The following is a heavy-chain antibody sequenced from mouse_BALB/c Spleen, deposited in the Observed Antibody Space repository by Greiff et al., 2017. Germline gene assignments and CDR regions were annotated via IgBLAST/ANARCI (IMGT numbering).Heavy chain of an antibody. J-gene: IGHJ4*01. CDR3: ARHEVLEDY. CDR1: GFAFSSYD. V-gene: IGHV5-12-1*01. Sequence: EVQGVASGGGLVKPGGSLKLSCAASGFAFSSYDMSWVRQTPEKRLECVAFISSSGGSTYYPDTVEGRFTISRDNAKNTLYLQMSSLKSEDTAMYYCARHEVLEDYWGQGTSVTVSS. CDR2: ISSSGGST.